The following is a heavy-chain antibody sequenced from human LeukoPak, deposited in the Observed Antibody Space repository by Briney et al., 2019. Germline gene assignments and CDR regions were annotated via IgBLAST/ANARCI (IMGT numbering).Heavy chain of an antibody. CDR3: ARDLFRQQPLNY. CDR2: INPSGGST. J-gene: IGHJ4*02. V-gene: IGHV1-46*01. CDR1: GYTITGYY. D-gene: IGHD6-13*01. Sequence: ASVKVSCKASGYTITGYYMHWVRQAPGQGLEWMGIINPSGGSTSYAQKFQGRVTMTRDTSTSTVYMELSSLRSEDTAVYYCARDLFRQQPLNYWGQGTLVTVSS.